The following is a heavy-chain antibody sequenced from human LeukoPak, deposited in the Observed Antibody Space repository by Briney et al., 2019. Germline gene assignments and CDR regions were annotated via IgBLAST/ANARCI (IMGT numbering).Heavy chain of an antibody. J-gene: IGHJ4*02. D-gene: IGHD3-22*01. V-gene: IGHV4-39*01. CDR3: ARLSSGYYILYDY. CDR2: IYYSGST. Sequence: KPSETLSLTCTVSGGSISSSSYYWGWIRQPPGKGLEWIGSIYYSGSTYYNPSLKSRVTISVDTSKNQFSLKLSSVTAADTAVYYCARLSSGYYILYDYWGQGTLVTVSP. CDR1: GGSISSSSYY.